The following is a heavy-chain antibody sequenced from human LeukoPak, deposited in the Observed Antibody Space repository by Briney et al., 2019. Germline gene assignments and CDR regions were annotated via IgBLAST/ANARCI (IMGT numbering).Heavy chain of an antibody. Sequence: PGGSLRLSCAASGFTFSDYHMTWLRQAPGKGLEWVSYISSSGSTIYYADSVKGRFTISRDNAKNSLYLQMNSLRAEDTAVYYCARRVVTAIRDAFDIWGQGTMVTVSS. CDR3: ARRVVTAIRDAFDI. D-gene: IGHD2-21*02. J-gene: IGHJ3*02. CDR1: GFTFSDYH. CDR2: ISSSGSTI. V-gene: IGHV3-11*01.